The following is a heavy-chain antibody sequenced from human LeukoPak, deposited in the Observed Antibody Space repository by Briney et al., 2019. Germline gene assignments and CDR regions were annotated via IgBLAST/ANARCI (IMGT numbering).Heavy chain of an antibody. Sequence: SETLSLTCTVSGGSISTYSWSWIRQPPGKGLEWIGYIYYSGSTYYNPSLESRVTISVDTSKNQFSLKVNSVTAADTAVYYCARLVWDGNNSKFDYWGQGTLVTVSS. CDR3: ARLVWDGNNSKFDY. CDR1: GGSISTYS. V-gene: IGHV4-59*06. J-gene: IGHJ4*02. CDR2: IYYSGST. D-gene: IGHD5-24*01.